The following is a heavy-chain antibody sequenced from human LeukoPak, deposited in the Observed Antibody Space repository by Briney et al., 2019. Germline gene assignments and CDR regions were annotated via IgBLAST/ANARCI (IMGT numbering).Heavy chain of an antibody. Sequence: PSETLSLTCTVSGGSIISYGWSWIRQPPGKGLEWIGYIYYSGSTNYNPSLKSRGTISVDTSKNQFSLKLSSVTAADTAVYYCARGGYYDSSGPKDYWGQGTLVTVSS. CDR1: GGSIISYG. D-gene: IGHD3-22*01. CDR3: ARGGYYDSSGPKDY. CDR2: IYYSGST. V-gene: IGHV4-59*01. J-gene: IGHJ4*02.